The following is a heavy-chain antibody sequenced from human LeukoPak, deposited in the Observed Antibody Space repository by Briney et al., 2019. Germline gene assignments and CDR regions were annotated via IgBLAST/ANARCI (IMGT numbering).Heavy chain of an antibody. CDR3: ALEVVPAAVAVPVRPFDY. Sequence: PSETLSLTCAVYGGSFSGYYWSWIRQPPGKGLGWIGEINHSGSTNYNPSLKSRVTISVDTSKNQFSLKLSSVTAADTAVYYCALEVVPAAVAVPVRPFDYWGQGTLVTVSS. CDR1: GGSFSGYY. V-gene: IGHV4-34*01. D-gene: IGHD2-2*01. CDR2: INHSGST. J-gene: IGHJ4*02.